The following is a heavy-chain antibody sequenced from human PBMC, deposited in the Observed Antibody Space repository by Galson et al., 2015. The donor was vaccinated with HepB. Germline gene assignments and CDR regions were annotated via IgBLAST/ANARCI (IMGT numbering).Heavy chain of an antibody. V-gene: IGHV1-46*01. Sequence: SVKVSCKASGYSLTNYHFHWVRQAPGQGPEWMGKIFAGDDNTRFAERFQGRVTLTRDSSTSTIYMEVSSLRSDDTAVYYCARETPDTYYFDSWGQGTLVTVSS. CDR3: ARETPDTYYFDS. CDR1: GYSLTNYH. CDR2: IFAGDDNT. D-gene: IGHD2-15*01. J-gene: IGHJ4*02.